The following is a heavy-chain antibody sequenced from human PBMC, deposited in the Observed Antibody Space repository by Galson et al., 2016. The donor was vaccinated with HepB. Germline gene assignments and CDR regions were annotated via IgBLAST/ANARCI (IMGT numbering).Heavy chain of an antibody. CDR2: IDPSDSYT. J-gene: IGHJ4*02. V-gene: IGHV5-10-1*01. CDR3: AGGHYGSGSFYLFDY. Sequence: QSGAEVKKPGESLRISCKGSGYSFTSYWISWVRQMPGKGLEWMGRIDPSDSYTNYSPSFQGHVTISADKSISTPYLQWSSLKASDTAMYYCAGGHYGSGSFYLFDYWGQGTLVTVSS. D-gene: IGHD3-10*01. CDR1: GYSFTSYW.